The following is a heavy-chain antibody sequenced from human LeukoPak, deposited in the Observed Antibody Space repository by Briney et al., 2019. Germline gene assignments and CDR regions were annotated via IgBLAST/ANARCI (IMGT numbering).Heavy chain of an antibody. D-gene: IGHD4-17*01. V-gene: IGHV3-7*01. J-gene: IGHJ4*02. CDR3: ARDDPTTGTDY. Sequence: GGSLRLSCAASGFTFSSYWMSWVRQAPGKGLEWVANIKQDGSERYYVDSVKGRFTISRDDAKNSLYLQMNSLRAKDTAVYYCARDDPTTGTDYWGQGTLVTVSS. CDR1: GFTFSSYW. CDR2: IKQDGSER.